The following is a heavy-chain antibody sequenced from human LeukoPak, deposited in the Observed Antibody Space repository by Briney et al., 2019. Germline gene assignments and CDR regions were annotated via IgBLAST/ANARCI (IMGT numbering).Heavy chain of an antibody. CDR1: GFTFDDYA. V-gene: IGHV3-43*02. Sequence: PGGSLRLSCAASGFTFDDYAMHWVRQAPGKGLEWASLISGDGGSTYYADSVKGRFTISRDNSKNSLYLQMNSLRTEDTALYYCAKDTHGDYGADFDYWGQGTLVTVSS. J-gene: IGHJ4*02. D-gene: IGHD4-17*01. CDR2: ISGDGGST. CDR3: AKDTHGDYGADFDY.